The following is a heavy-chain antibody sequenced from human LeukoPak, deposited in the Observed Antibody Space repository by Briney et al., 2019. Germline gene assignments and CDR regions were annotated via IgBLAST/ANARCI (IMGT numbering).Heavy chain of an antibody. V-gene: IGHV1-69*05. CDR2: IIPIFGTA. D-gene: IGHD1-26*01. CDR1: GGTFSSYA. J-gene: IGHJ3*02. CDR3: ARSDHNSWNAFDI. Sequence: SVKVSCKASGGTFSSYAISWVRQAPGQGLEWMGGIIPIFGTANYAQKFQGRVTITRNTPISTAYMELSSLTSEDTAVYYCARSDHNSWNAFDIWGQGTMVTVSS.